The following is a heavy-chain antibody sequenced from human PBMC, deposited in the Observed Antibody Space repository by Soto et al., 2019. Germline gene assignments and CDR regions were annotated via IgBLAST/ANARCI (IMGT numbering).Heavy chain of an antibody. CDR1: AITLSSYA. CDR2: ISASGGST. D-gene: IGHD1-26*01. V-gene: IGHV3-23*01. CDR3: AKGQNSRTYRFYFDY. J-gene: IGHJ4*02. Sequence: PGRCMRRSCAASAITLSSYAMSWVRPAPGKRPEWVSGISASGGSTSYAESVKGRFTISRDNSKNTMYLQMNSLRADDTAVYHCAKGQNSRTYRFYFDYWGQGALVTVSS.